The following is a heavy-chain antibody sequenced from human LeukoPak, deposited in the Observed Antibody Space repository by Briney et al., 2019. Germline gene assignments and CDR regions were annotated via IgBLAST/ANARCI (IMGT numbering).Heavy chain of an antibody. CDR1: GFTVSSNY. V-gene: IGHV3-53*01. CDR2: IYSGGTT. J-gene: IGHJ4*02. Sequence: GGSLRLSCAASGFTVSSNYMSWVRQAPGKGLEWVSVIYSGGTTYYADSVKGRFTISRDSSKNTLYLQMNSLRAEDTAVYYSAKAYSFGYDSSGNYYAYWGQGTLVIVSS. D-gene: IGHD3-22*01. CDR3: AKAYSFGYDSSGNYYAY.